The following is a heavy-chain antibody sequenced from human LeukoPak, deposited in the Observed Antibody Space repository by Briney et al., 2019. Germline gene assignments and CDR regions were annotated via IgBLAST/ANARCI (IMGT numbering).Heavy chain of an antibody. CDR3: AGRRVLDASFDY. V-gene: IGHV3-66*02. Sequence: GGSLRLSCAASGFTVSNNYMSWVRQAPGKGLEWVPVIYSGDNTYYVESVKGRFTISRDNSKNTLFLQMNRLRAEDTAVYYCAGRRVLDASFDYWGQGTLVTVSS. CDR2: IYSGDNT. D-gene: IGHD3-16*01. J-gene: IGHJ4*02. CDR1: GFTVSNNY.